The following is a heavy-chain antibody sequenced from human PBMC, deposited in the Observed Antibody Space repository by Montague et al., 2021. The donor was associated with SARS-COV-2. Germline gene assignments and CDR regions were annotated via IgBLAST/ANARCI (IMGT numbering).Heavy chain of an antibody. Sequence: SLSLSCAASGFTFSRYGMPWVRQAPGKGLEWVAVIWYDGSNKYYADSVKGRFTISRDNSKNTPYLQMNSLRAEDTAVYYCAKQFGYGSGSIDYWGRGTLVTVSS. CDR3: AKQFGYGSGSIDY. CDR2: IWYDGSNK. V-gene: IGHV3-33*06. J-gene: IGHJ4*02. D-gene: IGHD3-10*01. CDR1: GFTFSRYG.